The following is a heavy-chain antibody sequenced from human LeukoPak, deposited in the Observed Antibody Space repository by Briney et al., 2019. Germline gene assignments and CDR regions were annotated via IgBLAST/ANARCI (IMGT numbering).Heavy chain of an antibody. CDR2: IYHSGST. J-gene: IGHJ4*02. CDR3: ARVVRYSSAAWRVIDY. V-gene: IGHV4-4*02. CDR1: GGSISSSNW. Sequence: PSETLSLTCAVSGGSISSSNWWSWVRQPPGKGLEWIGEIYHSGSTNYNPSLKSRVTISVDKSKNQFSLKLSSVTAADTAVYYCARVVRYSSAAWRVIDYWGQGTLVTVSS. D-gene: IGHD6-25*01.